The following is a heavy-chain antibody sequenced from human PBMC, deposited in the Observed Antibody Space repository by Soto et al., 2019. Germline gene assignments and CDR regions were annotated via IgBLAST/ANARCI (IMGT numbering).Heavy chain of an antibody. V-gene: IGHV3-23*01. Sequence: EVQLLESGGGLVQPGGSLRLSCAASGFTFSSYAMSWVRQAPGKGLEWVSAISGSGGSTYYADPVKGRFTISRDNSKNTLYLQMNSLRAEDTAVYYCAAARYYYYYGMDVWGQGTTVTVSS. CDR2: ISGSGGST. CDR3: AAARYYYYYGMDV. J-gene: IGHJ6*02. D-gene: IGHD6-6*01. CDR1: GFTFSSYA.